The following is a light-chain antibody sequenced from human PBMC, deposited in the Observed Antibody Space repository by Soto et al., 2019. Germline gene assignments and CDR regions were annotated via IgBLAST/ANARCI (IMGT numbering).Light chain of an antibody. J-gene: IGLJ1*01. V-gene: IGLV1-44*01. CDR2: YDN. Sequence: QSVVNQPPSASGTPGQRVTISCSGSNSNIGSNTVNWYQQLPGTAPKLLIYYDNLRPSGVPDRISGSKSGTSASLAISGLQSDDEADYYCAAWDDSLNGRVFGSGTKVPV. CDR3: AAWDDSLNGRV. CDR1: NSNIGSNT.